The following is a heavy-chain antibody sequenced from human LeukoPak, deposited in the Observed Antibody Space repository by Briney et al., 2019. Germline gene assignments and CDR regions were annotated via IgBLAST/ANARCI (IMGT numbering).Heavy chain of an antibody. Sequence: GGSLRLSRAASGFTFSSYWMSWVRQAPGKGLEWVANIKQDGSEKYYVDSVKGRFTISRDNAKNSLYLQMNSLRAEDTAVYYCARASLLWFGECHFDYWGQGTLVTVSS. J-gene: IGHJ4*02. D-gene: IGHD3-10*01. CDR1: GFTFSSYW. CDR2: IKQDGSEK. V-gene: IGHV3-7*01. CDR3: ARASLLWFGECHFDY.